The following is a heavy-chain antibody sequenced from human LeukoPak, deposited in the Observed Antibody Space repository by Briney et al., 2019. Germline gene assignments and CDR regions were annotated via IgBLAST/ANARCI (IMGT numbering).Heavy chain of an antibody. CDR2: ISYDGNNK. Sequence: PGGSLRLSCAASGFTFSTYGMHWVRQAPGKGLEWVAFISYDGNNKYYRDSVKGRFTISRDNSKNTLYLQMNSLRAEDTAVYYCARDHRFGDPYYYYYMDVWGKGTTVTISS. J-gene: IGHJ6*03. D-gene: IGHD3-10*01. CDR3: ARDHRFGDPYYYYYMDV. CDR1: GFTFSTYG. V-gene: IGHV3-30*03.